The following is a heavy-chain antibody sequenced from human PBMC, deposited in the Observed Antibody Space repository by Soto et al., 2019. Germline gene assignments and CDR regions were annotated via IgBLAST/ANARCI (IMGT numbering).Heavy chain of an antibody. V-gene: IGHV4-34*01. J-gene: IGHJ6*02. CDR2: INHSGST. CDR3: ARGLSDYDILTGYWYYYYYYGMDV. CDR1: GWSFSGYY. D-gene: IGHD3-9*01. Sequence: PSETLSLTCAVYGWSFSGYYWSWIRQPPGKGLEWIGEINHSGSTNYNPSLKSRVTISVDTSKNQFSLKLSSVTAADTAVYYCARGLSDYDILTGYWYYYYYYGMDVWGQGTTVTVSS.